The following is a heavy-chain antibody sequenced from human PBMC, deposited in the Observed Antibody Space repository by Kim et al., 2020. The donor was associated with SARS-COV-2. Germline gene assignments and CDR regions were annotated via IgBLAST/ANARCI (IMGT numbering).Heavy chain of an antibody. D-gene: IGHD3-10*01. CDR3: ARGRLSRYYYGSGNYYNEGGAGWFDP. Sequence: SETLSLTCAVYGGSLNNYFWSWIRQPPGKGLEWIGEINHNGSTNYNPSLRSRVDLVVDTSKNQVSLELSSVTAADTAVYYCARGRLSRYYYGSGNYYNEGGAGWFDPGGQGTLATVSP. V-gene: IGHV4-34*01. CDR1: GGSLNNYF. J-gene: IGHJ5*02. CDR2: INHNGST.